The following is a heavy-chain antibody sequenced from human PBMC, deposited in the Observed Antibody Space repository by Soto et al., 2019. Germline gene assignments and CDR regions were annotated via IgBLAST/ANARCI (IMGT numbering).Heavy chain of an antibody. CDR3: ARASLGYCSSTSCYDAFDI. J-gene: IGHJ3*02. D-gene: IGHD2-2*01. V-gene: IGHV3-33*08. CDR1: GFTFSSYG. CDR2: IWYDGSNK. Sequence: GGSLRLSCAASGFTFSSYGMHWVRQAPGKGLEWVAVIWYDGSNKYYADSVKGRFTISRDNSKNTLYLQMNSLRAEDTAVYYCARASLGYCSSTSCYDAFDIWGQGTMVTVSS.